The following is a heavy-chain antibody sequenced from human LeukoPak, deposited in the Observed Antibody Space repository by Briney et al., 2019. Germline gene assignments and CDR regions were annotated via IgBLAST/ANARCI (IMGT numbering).Heavy chain of an antibody. V-gene: IGHV4-34*01. J-gene: IGHJ4*02. CDR2: INHSGST. CDR1: GGSFSGYY. D-gene: IGHD2/OR15-2a*01. CDR3: ASDFDPAADY. Sequence: SETLSLTCAVYGGSFSGYYWSWIRQPPGKGLEWVGEINHSGSTNYNPSLKSRVTISVDTSKNQFSLKLSSVTAADTAVYYCASDFDPAADYWGQGTLVTVSS.